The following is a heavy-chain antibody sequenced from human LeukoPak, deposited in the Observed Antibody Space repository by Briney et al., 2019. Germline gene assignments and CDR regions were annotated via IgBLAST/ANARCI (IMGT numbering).Heavy chain of an antibody. D-gene: IGHD2-15*01. CDR3: ARGVVVVVAATYYYYYGMDV. J-gene: IGHJ6*02. CDR1: GGSISRGDYY. CDR2: IYYSGST. V-gene: IGHV4-30-4*01. Sequence: SQTLSLTCTVSGGSISRGDYYWSWIRQPPGKGLEWIGYIYYSGSTYYNPSLKSRVTISVDTSKNQFSLKLSSVTAADTAVYYCARGVVVVVAATYYYYYGMDVWGQGTTVTVSS.